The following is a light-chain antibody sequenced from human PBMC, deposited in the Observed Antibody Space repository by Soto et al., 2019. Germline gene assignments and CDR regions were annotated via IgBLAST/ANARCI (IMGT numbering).Light chain of an antibody. V-gene: IGKV3-15*01. CDR2: GAS. CDR3: QQYNDWPPST. CDR1: QSITNN. Sequence: EIVMTQSPATLSVSPGERATLSCRASQSITNNLAWYQQKPGQAPRLIIYGASTRATAIPARFSGSGFGTECTLTISSLQSEDFAVYYCQQYNDWPPSTFGQGTKGEI. J-gene: IGKJ2*01.